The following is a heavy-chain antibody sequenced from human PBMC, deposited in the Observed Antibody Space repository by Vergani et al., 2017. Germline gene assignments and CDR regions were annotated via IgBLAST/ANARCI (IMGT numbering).Heavy chain of an antibody. CDR1: GGSFSGYY. D-gene: IGHD3-10*01. CDR2: INHSGST. CDR3: ARVYYYGSGSYYKRPGAFEI. J-gene: IGHJ3*02. V-gene: IGHV4-34*01. Sequence: QVQLQQWGAGLLKPSETLSLTCAVYGGSFSGYYWSWIRQPPGKGLEWIGEINHSGSTNYNPSLKSRVTISVDTSKNQFSLKLSSVTAADTAVYYCARVYYYGSGSYYKRPGAFEIWGQGTMVTVSS.